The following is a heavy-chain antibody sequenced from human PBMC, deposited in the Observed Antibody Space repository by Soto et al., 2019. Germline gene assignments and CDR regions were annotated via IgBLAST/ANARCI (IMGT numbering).Heavy chain of an antibody. J-gene: IGHJ4*02. CDR2: VNPKTGNT. V-gene: IGHV1-8*01. D-gene: IGHD4-17*01. Sequence: QVQLVQSGSEVKKPGASVKVSCKASGYTFTNYDLHWVRQASGQGLEWMGWVNPKTGNTAYAQKFQGRVTMSRDTSVTAAYIELSSLTSEDTAVYFCARSDYGDLDYWGQGTRVTVSS. CDR3: ARSDYGDLDY. CDR1: GYTFTNYD.